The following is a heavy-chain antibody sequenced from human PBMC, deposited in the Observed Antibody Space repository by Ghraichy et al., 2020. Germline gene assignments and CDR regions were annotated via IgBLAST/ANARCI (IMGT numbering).Heavy chain of an antibody. Sequence: ASVKVSCKASGYTFTGYYMHWVRQAPGQGLEWMGWINPNSGGTNYAQKFQGRVTMTRDTSISTAYMELSRLRSDDTAVYYCARVSCSSTSCSYYYYYYGMDVWGQGTTVTVSS. CDR1: GYTFTGYY. CDR2: INPNSGGT. V-gene: IGHV1-2*02. CDR3: ARVSCSSTSCSYYYYYYGMDV. D-gene: IGHD2-2*01. J-gene: IGHJ6*02.